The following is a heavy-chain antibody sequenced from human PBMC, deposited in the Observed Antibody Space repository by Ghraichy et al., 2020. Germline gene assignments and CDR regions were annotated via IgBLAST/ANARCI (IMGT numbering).Heavy chain of an antibody. CDR1: GGSISSYY. CDR2: IYYSGST. V-gene: IGHV4-59*01. Sequence: SETLSLTCTVSGGSISSYYWSWIRQPPGKGLEWIGYIYYSGSTNYNPSLKSRVTISVDTFKNQFSLKLSSVTAADTAVYYCAISGYYTEYYFDYWGQGTLVTVSS. CDR3: AISGYYTEYYFDY. J-gene: IGHJ4*02. D-gene: IGHD3-3*01.